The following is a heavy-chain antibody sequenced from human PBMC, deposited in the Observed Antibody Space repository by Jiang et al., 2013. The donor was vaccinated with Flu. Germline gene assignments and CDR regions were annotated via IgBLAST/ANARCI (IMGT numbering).Heavy chain of an antibody. CDR2: IRSKAYGGTT. V-gene: IGHV3-49*03. CDR1: FTFGDYA. CDR3: TRGRGYSGYDSDY. D-gene: IGHD5-12*01. Sequence: FTFGDYAMSWFRQAPGKGLEWVGFIRSKAYGGTTEYAASVKGRFTISRDDSKSIAYLQMNSLKTEDTAVYYCTRGRGYSGYDSDYWGQGTLVTVSS. J-gene: IGHJ4*02.